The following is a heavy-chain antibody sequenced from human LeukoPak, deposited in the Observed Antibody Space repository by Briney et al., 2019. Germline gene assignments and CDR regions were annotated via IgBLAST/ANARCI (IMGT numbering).Heavy chain of an antibody. J-gene: IGHJ4*02. Sequence: SETLSLTCTVSGGSISSSSYYWGWIRQPPGKGLEWIGSIYYSGSTYYNPSLKSRVTISVDTSKNQFSLKLSSVTAADTAVYYCASVLSDFDPFDYWGQGTLVTVSS. D-gene: IGHD3-9*01. CDR2: IYYSGST. CDR3: ASVLSDFDPFDY. V-gene: IGHV4-39*07. CDR1: GGSISSSSYY.